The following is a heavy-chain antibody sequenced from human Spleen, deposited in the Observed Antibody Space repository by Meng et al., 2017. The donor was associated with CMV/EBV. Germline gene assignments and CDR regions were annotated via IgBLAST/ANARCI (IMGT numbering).Heavy chain of an antibody. D-gene: IGHD4-11*01. CDR3: ARANEAVSTGAFDY. J-gene: IGHJ4*02. V-gene: IGHV4-39*07. Sequence: GGSTSSSDYYWGWIRQPPGKGLEWIGSIHYSGNTYYNPSLESRVTISVDSSKNQFSLKLSSVTAADTAVFYCARANEAVSTGAFDYWGQGKVVTVSS. CDR1: GGSTSSSDYY. CDR2: IHYSGNT.